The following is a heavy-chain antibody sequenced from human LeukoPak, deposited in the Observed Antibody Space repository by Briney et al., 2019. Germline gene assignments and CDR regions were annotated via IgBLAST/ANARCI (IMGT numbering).Heavy chain of an antibody. J-gene: IGHJ4*02. D-gene: IGHD2-15*01. Sequence: GGSLRLSCAASGFTFSSYGMSWVRQAPGKGLEWVANIKQDGGEKYYVDSVKGRFTISRDNAKNSLYLQMNSLRAEDTAVYYCARVSRVVAYLSSFDYWGQGTLVTVSS. CDR2: IKQDGGEK. CDR1: GFTFSSYG. CDR3: ARVSRVVAYLSSFDY. V-gene: IGHV3-7*04.